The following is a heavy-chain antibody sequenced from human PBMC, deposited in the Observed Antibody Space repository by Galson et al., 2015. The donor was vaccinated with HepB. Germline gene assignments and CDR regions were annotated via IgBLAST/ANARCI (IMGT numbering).Heavy chain of an antibody. V-gene: IGHV4-39*01. CDR3: ARHPLRSGWGV. D-gene: IGHD6-19*01. Sequence: WVRQPPGKWLEWIGSIYHRESTYYNPSLKSRVTISVDTSKNQFSLKLKFVTAADTAVYHCARHPLRSGWGVWGQGTLVTVSS. CDR2: IYHREST. J-gene: IGHJ4*02.